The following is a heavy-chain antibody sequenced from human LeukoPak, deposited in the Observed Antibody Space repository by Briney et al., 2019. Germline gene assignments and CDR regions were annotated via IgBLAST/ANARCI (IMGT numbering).Heavy chain of an antibody. Sequence: PSETLSLTCTVSGGSISGSSYYWGWIRQPPGKGLEWIGSIYYSGSTYYNPSLKSRVTISVDTSKNQFSLKLSSVTAADTAVYYCARIYGAAAAMRAFDIWGQGTMVTVSS. V-gene: IGHV4-39*07. CDR2: IYYSGST. D-gene: IGHD6-13*01. CDR1: GGSISGSSYY. CDR3: ARIYGAAAAMRAFDI. J-gene: IGHJ3*02.